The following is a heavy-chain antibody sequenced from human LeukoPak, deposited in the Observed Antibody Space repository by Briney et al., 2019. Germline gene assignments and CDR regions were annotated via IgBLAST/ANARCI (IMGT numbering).Heavy chain of an antibody. V-gene: IGHV4-30-4*01. CDR3: ARERRYHYGSGSYYRIDY. CDR2: IYYSGST. Sequence: SETLSLTCTVSGGSISSGDYYWSWIRQPPGKGLEWIGYIYYSGSTYYNPSLKSRVTISVDTSKNQFSLKLSSVTAADTAVYYCARERRYHYGSGSYYRIDYWGQGTLVTVSS. CDR1: GGSISSGDYY. J-gene: IGHJ4*02. D-gene: IGHD3-10*01.